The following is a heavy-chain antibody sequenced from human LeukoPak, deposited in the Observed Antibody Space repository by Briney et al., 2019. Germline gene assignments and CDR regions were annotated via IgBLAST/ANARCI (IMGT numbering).Heavy chain of an antibody. CDR1: GFTFSSYS. D-gene: IGHD2/OR15-2a*01. CDR2: ISSSSSYI. V-gene: IGHV3-21*01. CDR3: ARVLIDYYYYYMDV. Sequence: PGGSLRLSCAASGFTFSSYSMNWVRQAPGKGLEWVPSISSSSSYIYYADSVKGRFTISRDNAKNSLYLQMNSLRAEDTAVYYCARVLIDYYYYYMDVWGKGTTVTVSS. J-gene: IGHJ6*03.